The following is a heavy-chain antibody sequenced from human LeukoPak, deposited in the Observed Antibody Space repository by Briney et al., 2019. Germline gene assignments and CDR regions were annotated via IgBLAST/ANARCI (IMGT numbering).Heavy chain of an antibody. J-gene: IGHJ4*02. CDR2: INRDGSTT. D-gene: IGHD3-10*01. CDR1: GFTFSNYW. V-gene: IGHV3-74*01. Sequence: GGSLRLSCAASGFTFSNYWVHWVRQAPGKGLVWVSRINRDGSTTNYADSVKGRLTVSRDNAKNTLNLQMNSLRAEDTAVYCARDRKSGESSEIDFWGQGTLVTVSS. CDR3: ARDRKSGESSEIDF.